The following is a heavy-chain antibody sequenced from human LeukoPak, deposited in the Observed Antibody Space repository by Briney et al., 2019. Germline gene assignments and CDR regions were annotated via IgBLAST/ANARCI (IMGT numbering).Heavy chain of an antibody. CDR3: AKDTSPYYYDSSGYNDAFDI. V-gene: IGHV3-9*01. CDR2: ISWNSGSI. D-gene: IGHD3-22*01. Sequence: GGSLRLSCAASGFTFDDYAMHWVRQAPGKGLEWVSGISWNSGSIGYADSAKGRFTISRDNAKNSLYLQMNSLRAEDTALYYCAKDTSPYYYDSSGYNDAFDIWGQGTMVTVSS. CDR1: GFTFDDYA. J-gene: IGHJ3*02.